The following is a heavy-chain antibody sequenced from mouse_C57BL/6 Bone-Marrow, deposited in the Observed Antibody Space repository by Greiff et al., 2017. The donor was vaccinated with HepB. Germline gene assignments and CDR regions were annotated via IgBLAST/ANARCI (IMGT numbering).Heavy chain of an antibody. CDR1: GYSITSGYY. Sequence: DVQLQESGPGLVKPSQSLSLTCSVTGYSITSGYYWNWIRQFPGNKLEWMGYISYDGSNNYNPSLKNRISITRDTSKNQFFLKLNSVTTEDTATYYGARVRDWDAMDYWGQGTSVTVSS. J-gene: IGHJ4*01. CDR3: ARVRDWDAMDY. D-gene: IGHD4-1*01. CDR2: ISYDGSN. V-gene: IGHV3-6*01.